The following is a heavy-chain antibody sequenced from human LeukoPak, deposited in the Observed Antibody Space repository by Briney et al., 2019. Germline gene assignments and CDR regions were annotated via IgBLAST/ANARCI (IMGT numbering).Heavy chain of an antibody. D-gene: IGHD3-10*01. V-gene: IGHV3-53*01. CDR2: IYSGGST. CDR3: ATYPHPSEGYDSWTYAPFDY. CDR1: GFTVSNNY. J-gene: IGHJ4*02. Sequence: GGSLRLSCAASGFTVSNNYMSWVRQAPGKGLEWDSVIYSGGSTYFADSVKGRFTISRDNSKNTLYLQMNSLRAEDTAVYYCATYPHPSEGYDSWTYAPFDYWGQGTQVTVSS.